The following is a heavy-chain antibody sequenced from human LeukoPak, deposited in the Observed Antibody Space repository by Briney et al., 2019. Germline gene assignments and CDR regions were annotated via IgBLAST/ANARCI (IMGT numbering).Heavy chain of an antibody. V-gene: IGHV3-7*01. Sequence: GGSLRFSCVASGFTFSSSWMTWVRQAPGMGLERVANIKADGTGKYYVDSVRGRFSISRDNAKNSLYLELNSLRAEDTGVYFCARDRGWQQFDYWGQGTLVTVSS. D-gene: IGHD5-24*01. CDR1: GFTFSSSW. CDR3: ARDRGWQQFDY. J-gene: IGHJ4*01. CDR2: IKADGTGK.